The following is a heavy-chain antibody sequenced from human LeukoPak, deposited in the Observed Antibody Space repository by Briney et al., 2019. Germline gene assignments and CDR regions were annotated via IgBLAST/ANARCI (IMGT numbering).Heavy chain of an antibody. CDR2: IYFSGRT. V-gene: IGHV4-39*02. CDR3: AKEYDSGGYGANFDY. D-gene: IGHD3-10*01. CDR1: GGSISSSSYY. J-gene: IGHJ4*02. Sequence: SETLSLTCTVSGGSISSSSYYWGWIRQPPGKGLEWIGSIYFSGRTYYNPSLKSRVTISVDTSKNQFSLKLSSVTAADTAVYYCAKEYDSGGYGANFDYWGQGTLVTVSS.